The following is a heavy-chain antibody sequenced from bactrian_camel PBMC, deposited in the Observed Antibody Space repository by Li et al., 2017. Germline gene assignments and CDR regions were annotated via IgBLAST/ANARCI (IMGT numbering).Heavy chain of an antibody. CDR2: VTVDGTT. Sequence: QLVESGGGSVQAGGSLRLSCARSGDINRRHCVGWFRQSPGKEREGVAGVTVDGTTTYADSVQGRFFISQDADKSTLFLQMNNLKPEDTATYYCEADFARRTPPRWSPTLVPAACGYYLMDYWGKGTQVTVS. D-gene: IGHD6*01. V-gene: IGHV3S53*01. J-gene: IGHJ7*01. CDR1: GDINRRHC.